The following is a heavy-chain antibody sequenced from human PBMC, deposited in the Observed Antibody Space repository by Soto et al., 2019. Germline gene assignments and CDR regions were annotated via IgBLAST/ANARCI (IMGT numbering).Heavy chain of an antibody. CDR2: ISNDGNHK. Sequence: GSLRLSCAASGFTFSSFGMHWVRRAPGKGLEWVAAISNDGNHKYYADSVKGRFTISRDNSIITLYLQMNSLTTDDTAVYHCARGSYSRYQPLDYWGQGALVTVSS. D-gene: IGHD3-10*01. V-gene: IGHV3-30*03. CDR1: GFTFSSFG. J-gene: IGHJ4*02. CDR3: ARGSYSRYQPLDY.